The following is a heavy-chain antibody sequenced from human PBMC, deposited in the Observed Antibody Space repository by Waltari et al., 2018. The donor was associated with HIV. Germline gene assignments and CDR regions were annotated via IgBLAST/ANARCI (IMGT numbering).Heavy chain of an antibody. CDR2: FDPEDDET. Sequence: QVQLIQSGAEVKKPGDSVEVSCNVFGYTRTDLSMHWVRQAPGKGLEWMGGFDPEDDETIYAQKFQGRVTMTEDTSTDSAYMELSSLTSEDTAVYYCATGGGTTSIQLYDLDVWGQGTTVTVSS. CDR1: GYTRTDLS. CDR3: ATGGGTTSIQLYDLDV. V-gene: IGHV1-24*01. J-gene: IGHJ6*02. D-gene: IGHD1-26*01.